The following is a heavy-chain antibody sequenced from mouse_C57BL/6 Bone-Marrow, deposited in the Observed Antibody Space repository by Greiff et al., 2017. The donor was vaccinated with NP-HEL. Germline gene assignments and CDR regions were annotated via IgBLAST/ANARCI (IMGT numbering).Heavy chain of an antibody. V-gene: IGHV1-9*01. Sequence: VQLVESGAELMKPGASVKLSCKATGYTFTGYWIEWVKQRPGHGLEWIGEILPGSGSTNYNEKFKGKATFTADTSSNTAYMQLSSLTTEDSAISSCARPLDSSGLYYYAMDYWGQGTSVTVSS. CDR3: ARPLDSSGLYYYAMDY. CDR1: GYTFTGYW. D-gene: IGHD3-2*02. J-gene: IGHJ4*01. CDR2: ILPGSGST.